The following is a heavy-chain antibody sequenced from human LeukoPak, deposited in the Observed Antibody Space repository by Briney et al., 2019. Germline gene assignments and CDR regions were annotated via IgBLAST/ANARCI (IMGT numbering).Heavy chain of an antibody. Sequence: GESLKISCKGSGYSFTTHWIGWVRQMPGKGLEWMGVIYPSDSDTRYSPSFQGQVTISADKSVSTAYLQWISLKASDSAIYYCARQQWSERYFNLWGRGTLVTVSS. D-gene: IGHD6-19*01. CDR1: GYSFTTHW. V-gene: IGHV5-51*01. CDR3: ARQQWSERYFNL. J-gene: IGHJ2*01. CDR2: IYPSDSDT.